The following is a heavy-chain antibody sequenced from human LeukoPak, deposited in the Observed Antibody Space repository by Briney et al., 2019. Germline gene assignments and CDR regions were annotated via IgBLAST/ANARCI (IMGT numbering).Heavy chain of an antibody. Sequence: SETLSLTCAVYGGSFSGYYWSWIRQPPGKGPEWIGEINHSGSTNYNPSLKSRVTISVDTSKNQFSLKLSSVTAADTAVYYCARATTRWLAKYYFDYWGQGTLVTVSS. J-gene: IGHJ4*02. CDR2: INHSGST. V-gene: IGHV4-34*01. CDR3: ARATTRWLAKYYFDY. D-gene: IGHD6-19*01. CDR1: GGSFSGYY.